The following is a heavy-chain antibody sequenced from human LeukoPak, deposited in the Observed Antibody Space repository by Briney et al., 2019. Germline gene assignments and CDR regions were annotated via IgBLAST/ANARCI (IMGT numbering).Heavy chain of an antibody. CDR1: GGSISSGSYY. V-gene: IGHV4-61*02. CDR2: IYASGST. D-gene: IGHD2-2*02. J-gene: IGHJ4*01. Sequence: SETLSLACTVSGGSISSGSYYWSWIRQPAGKGLEWIGRIYASGSTNYNPSLKSRVTISVGTSKTQFSLKLSSVTAADTAVYYWARYCSSTSCYRDNDYWGQGPLVTVSS. CDR3: ARYCSSTSCYRDNDY.